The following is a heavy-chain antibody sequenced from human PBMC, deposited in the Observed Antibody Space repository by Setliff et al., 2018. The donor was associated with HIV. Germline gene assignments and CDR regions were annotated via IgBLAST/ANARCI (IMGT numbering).Heavy chain of an antibody. CDR3: ARHSDIAARRTYFDH. V-gene: IGHV4-4*09. CDR1: GGPISSYY. Sequence: PSETLSLTCTVSGGPISSYYWSWIRQSPGKGLEWIGYIYISGSTNYNPSLKSRVTISVDTSKNQFSLKLSSVTAADTAVYYCARHSDIAARRTYFDHWGQGTLVTVSA. CDR2: IYISGST. D-gene: IGHD6-6*01. J-gene: IGHJ4*02.